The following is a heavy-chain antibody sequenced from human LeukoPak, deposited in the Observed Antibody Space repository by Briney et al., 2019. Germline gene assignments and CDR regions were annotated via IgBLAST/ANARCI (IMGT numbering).Heavy chain of an antibody. CDR2: IHSSGGT. CDR1: GFTGSNNY. V-gene: IGHV3-53*01. CDR3: ARSNYYTVDV. J-gene: IGHJ6*02. Sequence: GGSLRLSCAASGFTGSNNYMSWVRQAPGKGLEWVSAIHSSGGTYYADSVKGRFTISRDNAKNSLYLQMNSLRADDTAVYYCARSNYYTVDVWGQGTAVTVSS.